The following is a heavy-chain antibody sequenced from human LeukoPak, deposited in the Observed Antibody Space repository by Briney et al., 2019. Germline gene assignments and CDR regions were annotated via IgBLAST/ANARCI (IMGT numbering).Heavy chain of an antibody. CDR1: GFIFSNYE. CDR3: ANPYRSLNDAFDI. CDR2: ISSSGLSI. V-gene: IGHV3-48*03. D-gene: IGHD6-13*01. Sequence: GGSLRLSCAASGFIFSNYEMNWVRQAPGKGREWGSFISSSGLSIYYADSVKGRFTISRDNSKNTLYLQMNSLRAEDTAVYYCANPYRSLNDAFDIWGQGTMVTVSS. J-gene: IGHJ3*02.